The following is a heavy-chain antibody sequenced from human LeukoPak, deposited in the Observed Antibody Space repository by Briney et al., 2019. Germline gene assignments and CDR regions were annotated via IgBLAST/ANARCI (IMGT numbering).Heavy chain of an antibody. CDR2: IYSSGHT. CDR3: ARGRQWLGGGYYFDY. Sequence: SETLSLTCTVSGGSIVGYYWSWIRQPPGKGLEWIAYIYSSGHTMSNPSLQSRVTMSLDTSRNQFSLKLSSVTAADTALYYCARGRQWLGGGYYFDYWGQGTLVTVSS. D-gene: IGHD6-19*01. V-gene: IGHV4-59*08. CDR1: GGSIVGYY. J-gene: IGHJ4*02.